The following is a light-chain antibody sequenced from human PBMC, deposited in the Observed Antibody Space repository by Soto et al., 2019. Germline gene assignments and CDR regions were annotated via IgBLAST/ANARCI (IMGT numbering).Light chain of an antibody. J-gene: IGLJ2*01. V-gene: IGLV2-11*01. Sequence: QSALTQPRSVSGSPGQSVTISCTGSSSDVGGYNYVSWYQHHPGKAPKLIIYDVSERPSGVPDRFSGSKSGNTASRTISGLQAEDETDYYCCSYAGSYTLLFGGGTKLTVL. CDR3: CSYAGSYTLL. CDR1: SSDVGGYNY. CDR2: DVS.